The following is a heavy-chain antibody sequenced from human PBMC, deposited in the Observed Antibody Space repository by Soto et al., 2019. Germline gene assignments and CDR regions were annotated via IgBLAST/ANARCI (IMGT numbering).Heavy chain of an antibody. J-gene: IGHJ4*02. V-gene: IGHV1-8*01. D-gene: IGHD6-13*01. CDR2: MNPNSGNT. Sequence: ASVNVSCKSSGYTFTSYDINWVRQATGQGLEWMGWMNPNSGNTGYAQKFQGRVTMTRNTSISTAYMELSSLRSEDTAVYYCARGLVIAAAGTGDFDYCGQGPLVTFSS. CDR3: ARGLVIAAAGTGDFDY. CDR1: GYTFTSYD.